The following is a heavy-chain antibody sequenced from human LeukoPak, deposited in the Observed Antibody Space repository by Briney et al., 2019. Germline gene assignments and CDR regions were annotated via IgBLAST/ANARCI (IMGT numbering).Heavy chain of an antibody. V-gene: IGHV1-69*13. J-gene: IGHJ4*02. D-gene: IGHD5-18*01. CDR2: IIPLFDTP. Sequence: SVTVSCKASGGTFSTFGINWVRQAPGQGLEWMGGIIPLFDTPSYAQKFQDRVTITADESTSTAYLELTSLRSEDTAMYYCAGIQLWLSDWGQGTPVTVSS. CDR3: AGIQLWLSD. CDR1: GGTFSTFG.